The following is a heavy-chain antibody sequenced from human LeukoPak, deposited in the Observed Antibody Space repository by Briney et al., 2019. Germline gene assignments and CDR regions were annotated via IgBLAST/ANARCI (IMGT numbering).Heavy chain of an antibody. Sequence: GGSLRLSCAASGFIFSKFWMLWVRQAPGKGLEWVANMNQDGTEKYYVDSVKGRFSISRDNAKDSLYLQMNSLRAEDTAVYYCAKYGNYHFDYWGQGTLVTVSS. CDR1: GFIFSKFW. CDR3: AKYGNYHFDY. V-gene: IGHV3-7*01. CDR2: MNQDGTEK. D-gene: IGHD4-11*01. J-gene: IGHJ4*02.